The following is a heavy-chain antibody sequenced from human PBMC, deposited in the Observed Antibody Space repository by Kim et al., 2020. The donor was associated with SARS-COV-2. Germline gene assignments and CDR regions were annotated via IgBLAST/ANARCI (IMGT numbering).Heavy chain of an antibody. J-gene: IGHJ4*02. CDR3: ARGLSGSYLYYFDY. V-gene: IGHV1-46*01. D-gene: IGHD1-26*01. Sequence: AQKIQGGVTMTRDTSTSTVYMGLSSLRSEDTAVYYCARGLSGSYLYYFDYWGQGTLVTVSS.